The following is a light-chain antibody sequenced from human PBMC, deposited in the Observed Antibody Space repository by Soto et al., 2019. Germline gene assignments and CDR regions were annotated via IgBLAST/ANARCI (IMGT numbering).Light chain of an antibody. CDR1: SSDVGGYDY. CDR2: EVT. CDR3: SSYKGGNPSLV. Sequence: QSVLTQPPSASGSPGQSVTISCTGTSSDVGGYDYVSWYQQHPGKAPKLMIYEVTIRPSGVSDRFSGSKSGNTASLTVSGLQEEDEADYYCSSYKGGNPSLVFGTGTKLTVL. J-gene: IGLJ1*01. V-gene: IGLV2-8*01.